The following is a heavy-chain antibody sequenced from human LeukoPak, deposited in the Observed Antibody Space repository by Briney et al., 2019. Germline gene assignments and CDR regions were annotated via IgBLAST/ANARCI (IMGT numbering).Heavy chain of an antibody. J-gene: IGHJ4*02. CDR3: VRGELVVTVRYFDF. CDR1: GFTFSSYE. V-gene: IGHV3-48*03. D-gene: IGHD2-21*02. Sequence: GGSLRLSCAASGFTFSSYEMNWVRQAPGKGLEWVSYISSSGSTIYYADSVKGRFTISRDDAKNSLYLQMNSLRAEDTAVYYCVRGELVVTVRYFDFWGQGTLVTVSS. CDR2: ISSSGSTI.